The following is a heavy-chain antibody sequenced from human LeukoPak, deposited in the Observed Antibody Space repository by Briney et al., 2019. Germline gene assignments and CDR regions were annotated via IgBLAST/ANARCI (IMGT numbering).Heavy chain of an antibody. CDR3: ARLVDTTMADY. D-gene: IGHD5-18*01. Sequence: GESLKISCKASGYSFTSYWTGWVRQMPGKGLEWMGIIYPDDSDTRYSPSFQGQVTISADKSISTAYLLWSSLKASDTAMSYCARLVDTTMADYWGQGSLVTVSS. CDR2: IYPDDSDT. J-gene: IGHJ4*02. CDR1: GYSFTSYW. V-gene: IGHV5-51*01.